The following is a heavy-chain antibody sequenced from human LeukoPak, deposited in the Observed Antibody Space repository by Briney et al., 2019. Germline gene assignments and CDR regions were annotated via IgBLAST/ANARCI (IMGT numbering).Heavy chain of an antibody. CDR1: GFTFSNNW. J-gene: IGHJ4*02. V-gene: IGHV3-74*01. D-gene: IGHD3-22*01. CDR3: AMIKEG. CDR2: INSGGRTT. Sequence: GGSLRLSCAASGFTFSNNWMHWVRQAPGKGLVWVLRINSGGRTTTYADSVKGRFTISRDNAKNTLYLQMNSLRAEDTAVYYCAMIKEGWGQGTLVTVSS.